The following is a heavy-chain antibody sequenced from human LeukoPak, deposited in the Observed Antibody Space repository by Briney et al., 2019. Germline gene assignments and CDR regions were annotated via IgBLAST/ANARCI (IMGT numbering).Heavy chain of an antibody. J-gene: IGHJ5*02. CDR1: GYTFTGHY. CDR2: INPNSGIT. D-gene: IGHD1-7*01. CDR3: ARENNWNYFSHLNWFDP. V-gene: IGHV1-2*02. Sequence: GASVKVSCKASGYTFTGHYMHWVRQAPGQGLEWMGWINPNSGITNYAQKFQGRVTMTRDTSISTAYMELSRLRSDDTAVYYCARENNWNYFSHLNWFDPWGQGTLVTVSS.